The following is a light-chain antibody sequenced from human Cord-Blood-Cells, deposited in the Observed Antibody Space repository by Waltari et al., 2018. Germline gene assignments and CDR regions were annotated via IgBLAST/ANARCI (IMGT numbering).Light chain of an antibody. CDR2: AAS. J-gene: IGKJ2*01. Sequence: DIQMTQSPSSLSASVGDRVTITCRASQSINSYLNWYQQKPGKAPKLLIYAASSLQSGVPSRFSGSGSETDFTLTISSLQPEDFATYYCQRSYSTPYTFGQGTKLEIK. V-gene: IGKV1-39*01. CDR1: QSINSY. CDR3: QRSYSTPYT.